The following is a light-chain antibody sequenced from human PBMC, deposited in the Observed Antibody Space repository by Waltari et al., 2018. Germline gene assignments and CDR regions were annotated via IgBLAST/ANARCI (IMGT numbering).Light chain of an antibody. Sequence: ALTQPASVSGSPGQSITISCSGTSPDLGHYDYVAWYLHHPATAPNLIIFDVSKRPSGISDRFSASKSGSTASLTISGLQAEDEGEYFCGSYTTNSPFAVVFGGGTKLTVL. CDR3: GSYTTNSPFAVV. CDR1: SPDLGHYDY. J-gene: IGLJ2*01. V-gene: IGLV2-14*03. CDR2: DVS.